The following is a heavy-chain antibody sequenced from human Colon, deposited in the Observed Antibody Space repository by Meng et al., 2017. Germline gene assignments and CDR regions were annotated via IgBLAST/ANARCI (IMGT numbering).Heavy chain of an antibody. CDR3: ARVRIYGLSDY. D-gene: IGHD4-17*01. V-gene: IGHV4-4*02. CDR2: IYQSGGT. CDR1: GGSTSSSNW. J-gene: IGHJ4*02. Sequence: QVPVQESGPGRVNPWGTLSLTGVISGGSTSSSNWWSWVRQPPGKGLEWIGEIYQSGGTNYNPSLKSRVTISVDKSKNQFSLKLSSVTAADTAVYYCARVRIYGLSDYWGQGTLVTVSS.